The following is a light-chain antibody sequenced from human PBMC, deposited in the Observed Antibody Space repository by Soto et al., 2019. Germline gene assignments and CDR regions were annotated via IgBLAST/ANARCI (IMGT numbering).Light chain of an antibody. J-gene: IGKJ1*01. CDR3: QQRSSWPPWT. V-gene: IGKV3-11*01. Sequence: EIVLTQSPSTLSLSPGERATLSCRAGQSVSSYLAWYQQKPGQAPRLLIYDASTRATGIPARFSGSGSGTDFTLTISSLXPEDFAVYYCQQRSSWPPWTFGQGTKVDTK. CDR1: QSVSSY. CDR2: DAS.